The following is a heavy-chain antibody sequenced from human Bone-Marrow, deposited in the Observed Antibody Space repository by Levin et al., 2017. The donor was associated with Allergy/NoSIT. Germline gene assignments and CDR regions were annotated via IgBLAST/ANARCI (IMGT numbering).Heavy chain of an antibody. CDR1: GFAFKDYA. CDR2: IKWNSGEI. J-gene: IGHJ4*02. Sequence: HSGGSLRLSCAASGFAFKDYAMHWVRQAPGKGLEWVSYIKWNSGEIEYADSVKGRFTISRDNAKNSLFLQMNSLRAEDTAFYYCAKVGYCGRNCYPGYFDSWGQGTLVAVSS. CDR3: AKVGYCGRNCYPGYFDS. D-gene: IGHD2-21*02. V-gene: IGHV3-9*01.